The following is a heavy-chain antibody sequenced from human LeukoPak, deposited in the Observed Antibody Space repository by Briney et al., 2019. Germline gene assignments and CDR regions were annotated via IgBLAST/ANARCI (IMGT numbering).Heavy chain of an antibody. D-gene: IGHD6-19*01. Sequence: SETLSLTCTVSGGSISSYYWSWIRQPPGKGLEWIGYIYYSGSTNYNPSLKSRVTISVDTSKNQFSLKLSSVTAADTAVYYCARCIAVAGQYNWFDPWGQGTLVTASS. CDR1: GGSISSYY. V-gene: IGHV4-59*01. CDR2: IYYSGST. CDR3: ARCIAVAGQYNWFDP. J-gene: IGHJ5*02.